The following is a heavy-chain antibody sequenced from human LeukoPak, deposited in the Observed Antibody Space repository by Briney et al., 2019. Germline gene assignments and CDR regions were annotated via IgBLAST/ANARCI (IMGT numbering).Heavy chain of an antibody. CDR1: GFTFSSYA. CDR3: AKRGSYCSGTSCSNTFDY. CDR2: ISGSGGST. J-gene: IGHJ4*02. D-gene: IGHD2-2*01. Sequence: GGSLRLSCAASGFTFSSYAMSWVRQAPGKGLEWVSAISGSGGSTYYADSVKGRFTISRDNSKNTLYLQMNSLRAEDTAVYYCAKRGSYCSGTSCSNTFDYWGQGTLVTVSS. V-gene: IGHV3-23*01.